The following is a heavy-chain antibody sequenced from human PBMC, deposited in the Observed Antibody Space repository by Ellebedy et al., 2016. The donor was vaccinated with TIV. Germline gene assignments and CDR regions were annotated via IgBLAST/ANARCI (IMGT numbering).Heavy chain of an antibody. J-gene: IGHJ4*02. CDR3: ASMVPFDY. Sequence: GESLKISCAASGFTFSSYWMHWVRQAPGKGLVWVSRINSDGSSPNYSDSVKGRFTISRDNAKNTLYLQMNSLRAEDTAVYYCASMVPFDYWGQGTLVTVSS. CDR2: INSDGSSP. CDR1: GFTFSSYW. V-gene: IGHV3-74*01. D-gene: IGHD3-10*01.